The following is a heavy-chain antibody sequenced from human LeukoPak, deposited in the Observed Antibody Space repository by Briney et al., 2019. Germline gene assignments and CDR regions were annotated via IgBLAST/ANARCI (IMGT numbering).Heavy chain of an antibody. Sequence: GGSLRLSCAASGFTFSSYSMNWVRQAPGKGLEWVSSISSSSSYIYYADSVKGRFTISRDNAKNSLYLQMNGLRAEDTAVYYCARERDASDAFDIWGQGTMVTVSS. CDR2: ISSSSSYI. V-gene: IGHV3-21*01. D-gene: IGHD5-24*01. CDR1: GFTFSSYS. CDR3: ARERDASDAFDI. J-gene: IGHJ3*02.